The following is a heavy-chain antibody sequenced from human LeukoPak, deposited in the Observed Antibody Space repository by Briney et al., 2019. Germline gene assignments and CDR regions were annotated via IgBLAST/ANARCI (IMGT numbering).Heavy chain of an antibody. CDR3: ARDEGYYGSGSYLY. J-gene: IGHJ4*02. CDR2: IYYSGST. D-gene: IGHD3-10*01. V-gene: IGHV4-59*01. CDR1: GGSISSYY. Sequence: PSETLPLTCTVSGGSISSYYWSWIRQPPGKGLEWIGYIYYSGSTNHNPSLKSRLTISIDTSKNQFSLKLSSVTAADTAVYYCARDEGYYGSGSYLYWGQGILVTVSS.